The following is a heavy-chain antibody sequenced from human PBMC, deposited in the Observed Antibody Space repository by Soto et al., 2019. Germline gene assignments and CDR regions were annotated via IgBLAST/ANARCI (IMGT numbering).Heavy chain of an antibody. V-gene: IGHV3-21*01. CDR1: GFTFSSYS. Sequence: EVQLVESGGGLVKPGGSLRLSCAASGFTFSSYSMNWVRQAPGKGLEWVSSISSSSSYIYYADSVKGRFTISRDNAKNSLYLQMNSLRAEDTAVYYCARDRTIVVVPAASPNWLDPWGQGTLVTVSS. CDR3: ARDRTIVVVPAASPNWLDP. D-gene: IGHD2-2*01. J-gene: IGHJ5*02. CDR2: ISSSSSYI.